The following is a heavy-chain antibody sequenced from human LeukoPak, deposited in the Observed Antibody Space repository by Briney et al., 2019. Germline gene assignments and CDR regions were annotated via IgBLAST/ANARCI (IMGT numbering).Heavy chain of an antibody. CDR3: AKSGYNRFDY. J-gene: IGHJ4*02. CDR2: ISGSGSGGST. CDR1: GFNFGSYS. Sequence: GGSLRLSCAASGFNFGSYSMTWVRHAPGKGLEWVSTISGSGSGGSTYYADSVKGRFTISRDISKNTLYLKMNSLIAEDTAVYYCAKSGYNRFDYWGQGTRVTVSS. V-gene: IGHV3-23*01. D-gene: IGHD5-24*01.